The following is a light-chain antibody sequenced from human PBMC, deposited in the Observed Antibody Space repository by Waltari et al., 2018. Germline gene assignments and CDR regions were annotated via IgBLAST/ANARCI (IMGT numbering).Light chain of an antibody. V-gene: IGKV3-15*01. Sequence: EIVMTQSPATLSESPGERATLSCRASQGVSSKLAWYQQKPGQPPRLLLYDTSVRAAGIPARFSGSGSGTEFTLTISSLQSDDFAVYYCQQYNNWPPWTFGQGTKVEIK. CDR1: QGVSSK. CDR2: DTS. CDR3: QQYNNWPPWT. J-gene: IGKJ1*01.